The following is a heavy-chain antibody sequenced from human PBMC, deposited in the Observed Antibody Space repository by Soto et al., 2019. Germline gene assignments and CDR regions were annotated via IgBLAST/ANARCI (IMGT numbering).Heavy chain of an antibody. J-gene: IGHJ4*02. D-gene: IGHD1-7*01. CDR3: ENGGASSARTTGIGS. Sequence: PRGSLRLSCVASGFTFNNYAMSWVRQAPGKGLEWVSGISGSGGTYYADSVKGRFTISRDNSKNTLYLQMNSLTVEDTAVYYCENGGASSARTTGIGSWGQGTLVTVSS. V-gene: IGHV3-23*01. CDR2: ISGSGGT. CDR1: GFTFNNYA.